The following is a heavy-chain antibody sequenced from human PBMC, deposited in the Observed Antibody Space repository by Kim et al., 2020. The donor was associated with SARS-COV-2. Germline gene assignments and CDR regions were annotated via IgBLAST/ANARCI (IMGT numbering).Heavy chain of an antibody. CDR1: GGSISSYY. CDR3: ARDLIVGATHYYGMDV. V-gene: IGHV4-59*01. Sequence: SETLSLTCTVSGGSISSYYWSWIRQPPGKGLEWIGYIYYSGSTNYNPSLKSRVTISVDTSKNQFSLKLSSVTAADTAVYYCARDLIVGATHYYGMDVWG. D-gene: IGHD1-26*01. CDR2: IYYSGST. J-gene: IGHJ6*02.